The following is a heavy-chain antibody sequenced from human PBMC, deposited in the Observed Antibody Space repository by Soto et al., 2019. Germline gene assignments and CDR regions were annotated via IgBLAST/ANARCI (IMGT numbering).Heavy chain of an antibody. V-gene: IGHV4-30-4*01. CDR3: VREDDGGDRDYYGLDV. D-gene: IGHD2-21*02. J-gene: IGHJ6*02. Sequence: QIQLQESGPGLVRPSQTLSLTCTVSGGSLNSGHYHWTWIRQAPGKGLEWIGYIYYTGSVRYNPSLQSRITMSVDTSKNLFSLNLSSVTAADTAVYFCVREDDGGDRDYYGLDVWGQGTMVTVSS. CDR1: GGSLNSGHYH. CDR2: IYYTGSV.